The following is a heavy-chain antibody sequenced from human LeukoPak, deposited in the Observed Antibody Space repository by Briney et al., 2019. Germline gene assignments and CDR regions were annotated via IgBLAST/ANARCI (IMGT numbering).Heavy chain of an antibody. CDR2: INPSGGST. D-gene: IGHD2-2*01. V-gene: IGHV1-46*01. Sequence: ASVKVSCKASGYTFTSYYMHWVRQAPGQGLEWMGIINPSGGSTSYAQKFQGRVTMTRDTSTGTVYMELSSLRSEDTAVYYCARGGEYCSSTSCSFNWFDPWGQGTLVTVSS. J-gene: IGHJ5*02. CDR3: ARGGEYCSSTSCSFNWFDP. CDR1: GYTFTSYY.